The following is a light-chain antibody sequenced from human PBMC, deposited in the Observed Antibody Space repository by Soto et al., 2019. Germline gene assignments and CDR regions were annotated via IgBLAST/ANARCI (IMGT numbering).Light chain of an antibody. CDR1: QSVSSN. J-gene: IGKJ2*01. CDR3: QQYNNWPPVT. V-gene: IGKV3-15*01. Sequence: EIVMTQSPATLSVSPGERATLSCRASQSVSSNLAWYQQKPGQAPRLLIYGASTRATGFPPRFSGSGSGTEFTLTISGLQSEDFAVYYCQQYNNWPPVTFGQGTKLEIK. CDR2: GAS.